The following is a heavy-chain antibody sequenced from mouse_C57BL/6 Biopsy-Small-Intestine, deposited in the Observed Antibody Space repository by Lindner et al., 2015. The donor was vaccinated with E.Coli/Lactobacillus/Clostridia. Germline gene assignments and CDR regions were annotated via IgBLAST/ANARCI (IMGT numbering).Heavy chain of an antibody. V-gene: IGHV1-81*01. D-gene: IGHD4-1*01. J-gene: IGHJ4*01. CDR3: ARETGTRYSSGWYKNPFDY. Sequence: SVKVSCKASGGTFSSYAVGWVRQAPGQGLEWMGGIIPIFGTANYAQKFQGRVTITADESTSTAYMELSSLRSEDTAVYYCARETGTRYSSGWYKNPFDYWGQGTLVTVSS. CDR1: GGTFSSYA. CDR2: IIPIFGTA.